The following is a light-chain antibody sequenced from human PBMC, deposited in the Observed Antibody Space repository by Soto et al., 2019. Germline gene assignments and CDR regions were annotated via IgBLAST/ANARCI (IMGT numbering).Light chain of an antibody. V-gene: IGLV3-21*04. CDR1: NIGSKS. CDR3: QVWDSSSDHAV. J-gene: IGLJ7*01. Sequence: SYELTQLPSVSVAPGKTARITCGGNNIGSKSVHWYQQKPGQAPVLVIYYDSDRPSGIPERFSGSNSGNTATLTISGVEAGDEADYYCQVWDSSSDHAVFGGGTQLTVL. CDR2: YDS.